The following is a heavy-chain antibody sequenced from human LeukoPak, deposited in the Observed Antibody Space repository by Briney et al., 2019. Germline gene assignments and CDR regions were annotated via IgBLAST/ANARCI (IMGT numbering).Heavy chain of an antibody. CDR1: GYTFTGYY. V-gene: IGHV1-2*02. J-gene: IGHJ4*02. CDR2: INPNSGGT. CDR3: ARDRSPAPGRSYGRGHFDY. Sequence: GASVKVSCKASGYTFTGYYMHWVRQAPGQELEWMGWINPNSGGTNYAQKFQGRVTMTRDTSISTAYMELSRLRSDDTAVYYCARDRSPAPGRSYGRGHFDYWGQGTLVTVSS. D-gene: IGHD5-18*01.